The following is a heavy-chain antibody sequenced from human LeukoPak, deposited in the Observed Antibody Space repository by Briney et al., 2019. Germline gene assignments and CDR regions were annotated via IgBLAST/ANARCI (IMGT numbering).Heavy chain of an antibody. D-gene: IGHD3-10*01. J-gene: IGHJ6*03. CDR1: GFTFSSYG. CDR3: ARDRFTMVQYYYYCYMDV. Sequence: GGSLRLSCAASGFTFSSYGMHWVRQAPGKGLEWVAVIWYDGSNKYYADSVKGRFTISRDNSKNTLYLQMNSLRAEDTAVYYCARDRFTMVQYYYYCYMDVWGKGTTVTVSS. V-gene: IGHV3-33*01. CDR2: IWYDGSNK.